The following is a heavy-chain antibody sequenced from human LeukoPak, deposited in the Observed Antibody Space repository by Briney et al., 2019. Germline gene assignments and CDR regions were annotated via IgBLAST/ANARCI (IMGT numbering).Heavy chain of an antibody. V-gene: IGHV3-21*01. J-gene: IGHJ5*02. CDR1: GFTFSSYS. Sequence: PGGSLRLSCAASGFTFSSYSMNWVRQAPGKGLEWVSSISSSSSYIYYADSVKGRFTISRDNAKNSLYLQMNSLRAEDTAVYYCAKQSSGYYGWFDPWGQGTLVTVSS. D-gene: IGHD3-22*01. CDR3: AKQSSGYYGWFDP. CDR2: ISSSSSYI.